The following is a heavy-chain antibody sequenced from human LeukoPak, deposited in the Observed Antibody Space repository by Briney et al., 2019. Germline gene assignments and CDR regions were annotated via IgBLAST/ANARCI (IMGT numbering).Heavy chain of an antibody. CDR1: GFTFINYG. V-gene: IGHV3-33*01. Sequence: PGGSLRLSCEGSGFTFINYGMHWVRQAPGKGLEWVALTWGDASHQYYADSVKGRFTISRDNAKNTLYLQMNSLRVEDTAVYYCSRDLVAGIKFYLDSWGQGTLVTVSS. CDR3: SRDLVAGIKFYLDS. J-gene: IGHJ4*02. CDR2: TWGDASHQ. D-gene: IGHD6-19*01.